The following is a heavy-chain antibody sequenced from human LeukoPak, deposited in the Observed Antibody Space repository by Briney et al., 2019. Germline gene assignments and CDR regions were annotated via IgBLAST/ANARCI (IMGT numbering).Heavy chain of an antibody. V-gene: IGHV4-39*02. CDR1: GGSISSSSYY. CDR2: IYYSGST. J-gene: IGHJ4*02. CDR3: AREHIVVVTAIPIDY. D-gene: IGHD2-21*02. Sequence: SETLSLTCTVSGGSISSSSYYWGWIRQPPGKGLEWIGSIYYSGSTYYNPSLKSRVTISVDTSKNQFSLKLSTVTAADTAVYYCAREHIVVVTAIPIDYWGQGTLVTVSS.